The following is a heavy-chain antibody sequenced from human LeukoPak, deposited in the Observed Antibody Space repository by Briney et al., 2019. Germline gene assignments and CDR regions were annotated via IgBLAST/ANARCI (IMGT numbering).Heavy chain of an antibody. Sequence: SETLSLTCTVSGYSISSGYYWGWIRQPPGKGLEWIGSIYHSGSTYYNPSLKSRVTISVDTSKNQFSLKLSSVTAADTAVYYCARGGVGATMVDYWGQGTLVTVSS. CDR2: IYHSGST. CDR3: ARGGVGATMVDY. V-gene: IGHV4-38-2*02. J-gene: IGHJ4*02. D-gene: IGHD1-26*01. CDR1: GYSISSGYY.